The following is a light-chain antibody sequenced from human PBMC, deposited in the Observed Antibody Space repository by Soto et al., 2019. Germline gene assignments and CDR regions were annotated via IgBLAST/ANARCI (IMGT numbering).Light chain of an antibody. Sequence: QSVLTQPASVSGSPGQSITISCTGTSSDVGGYNYVSWYQQHPGTAPKLMIYDVSYRPSGVSDRFSGSKSGNTASLTISGLQSEDEADYYCDSYTSGSPYVFGTGTKLTVL. V-gene: IGLV2-14*01. CDR3: DSYTSGSPYV. CDR1: SSDVGGYNY. J-gene: IGLJ1*01. CDR2: DVS.